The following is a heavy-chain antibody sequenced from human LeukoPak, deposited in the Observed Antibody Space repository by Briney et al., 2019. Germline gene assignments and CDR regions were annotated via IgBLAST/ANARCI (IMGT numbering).Heavy chain of an antibody. V-gene: IGHV3-74*01. CDR3: ARASPYCSSTKCYQKLDY. D-gene: IGHD2-2*01. Sequence: PGGSLRLSCAASGFTFNKYWMHWVRQAPRKGLVCVSRLYNDGSEANYADSVRGRITISRDNARNTLYLQMDRLRAEDTAVYYYARASPYCSSTKCYQKLDYWGQGTLVTASS. CDR2: LYNDGSEA. J-gene: IGHJ4*02. CDR1: GFTFNKYW.